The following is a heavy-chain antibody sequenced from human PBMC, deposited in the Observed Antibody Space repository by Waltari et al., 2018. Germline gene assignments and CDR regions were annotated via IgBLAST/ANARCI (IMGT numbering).Heavy chain of an antibody. CDR1: GFTFSSYG. V-gene: IGHV3-30*02. D-gene: IGHD6-19*01. Sequence: QVQLVESGGGVVQPGGSLRLSCAASGFTFSSYGMHWVRQAPGKGLEWVAFIRYDGSNKYYADSVKGRFTISRDNSKNTLYLQMNSLRAEDTAVYYCAKDPRNSSGEPYAFDIWGQGTIVTVSS. CDR3: AKDPRNSSGEPYAFDI. J-gene: IGHJ3*02. CDR2: IRYDGSNK.